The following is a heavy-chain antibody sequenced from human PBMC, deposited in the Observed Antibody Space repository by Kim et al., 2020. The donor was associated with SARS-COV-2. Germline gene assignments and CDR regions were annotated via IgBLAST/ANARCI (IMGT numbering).Heavy chain of an antibody. CDR2: ISGGGSSV. D-gene: IGHD1-1*01. J-gene: IGHJ4*02. V-gene: IGHV3-48*02. Sequence: GGSLRLSCATSGFNFRGYSMNWVRQPPGKGLEWISSISGGGSSVYYADSVKGRFIISRDNAKDTLYLQMNSLSDGDTAVYYCARDNTLPEQTFDFWGKG. CDR3: ARDNTLPEQTFDF. CDR1: GFNFRGYS.